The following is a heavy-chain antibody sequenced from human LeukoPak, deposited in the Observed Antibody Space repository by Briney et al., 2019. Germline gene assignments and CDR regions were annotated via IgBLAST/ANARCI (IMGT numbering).Heavy chain of an antibody. CDR1: GGSISSSSYY. V-gene: IGHV4-39*01. D-gene: IGHD6-13*01. CDR2: IYYSGST. CDR3: ARIRNRPASGLPYFDS. Sequence: SETLSLTCTVSGGSISSSSYYWGWIRQPPGKGLEWIGSIYYSGSTYYNPSLKSRVTISVDTSKNQFSLKLSSVTAADTAVYYCARIRNRPASGLPYFDSWGQGTLVTVSS. J-gene: IGHJ4*02.